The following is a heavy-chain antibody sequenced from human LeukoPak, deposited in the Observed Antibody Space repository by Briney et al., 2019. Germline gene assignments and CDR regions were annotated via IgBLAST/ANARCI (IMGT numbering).Heavy chain of an antibody. CDR3: ARDILTSYSSGWYRWFDP. Sequence: KSSETLSLTCTVSGASISSYYWSWIRQPAGKGLEWIGRIYTSGSTNYNPSLKSRVTMSVDTSKNQFSLKLSSVTAADTAVYYCARDILTSYSSGWYRWFDPWGQGTLVSVSS. CDR2: IYTSGST. D-gene: IGHD6-19*01. V-gene: IGHV4-4*07. CDR1: GASISSYY. J-gene: IGHJ5*02.